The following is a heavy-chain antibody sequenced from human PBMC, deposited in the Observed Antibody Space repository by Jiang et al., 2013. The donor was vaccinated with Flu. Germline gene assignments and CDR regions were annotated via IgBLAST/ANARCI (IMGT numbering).Heavy chain of an antibody. D-gene: IGHD2-15*01. Sequence: TCIVSTGSMSGYYWSWIRQPPGKGLEWIGYKYYTGASNYNYNPSLKSRVTISVDTSKNQISLHLTSVTAADTAVYYCTRLSCSYGSCYEAYWGPGLLVTVSS. J-gene: IGHJ4*02. V-gene: IGHV4-59*08. CDR3: TRLSCSYGSCYEAY. CDR2: KYYTGAS. CDR1: TGSMSGYY.